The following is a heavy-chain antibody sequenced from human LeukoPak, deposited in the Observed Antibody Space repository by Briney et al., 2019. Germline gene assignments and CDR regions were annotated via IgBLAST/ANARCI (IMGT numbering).Heavy chain of an antibody. Sequence: PSETLSLTCTVSGGSISSSSYYWSWIRQPPGKGLEWIGSIYYSGSTYYNPSLKSRVTISVDTSKKQFSLKLSSVTAADTAVYYCARLSGYDWESSYDYWGQGTLVTVSS. CDR3: ARLSGYDWESSYDY. D-gene: IGHD5-12*01. V-gene: IGHV4-39*07. CDR1: GGSISSSSYY. J-gene: IGHJ4*02. CDR2: IYYSGST.